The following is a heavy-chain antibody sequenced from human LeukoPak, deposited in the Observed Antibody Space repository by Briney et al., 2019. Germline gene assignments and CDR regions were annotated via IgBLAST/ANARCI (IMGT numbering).Heavy chain of an antibody. D-gene: IGHD3-10*01. CDR3: ARDAVITMVRGVIGDFDY. CDR2: INPNSGGT. Sequence: ASVKVSCKASGYTFTGYYMHWVRQAPGQGLEWMGWINPNSGGTNYAQKFQGWVTMTRDTSISTAYMELSRLRSDDTAVYYCARDAVITMVRGVIGDFDYWGQGTLVTVSS. V-gene: IGHV1-2*04. CDR1: GYTFTGYY. J-gene: IGHJ4*02.